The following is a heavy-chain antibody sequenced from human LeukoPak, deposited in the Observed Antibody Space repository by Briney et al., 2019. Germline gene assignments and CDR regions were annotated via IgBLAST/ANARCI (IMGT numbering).Heavy chain of an antibody. D-gene: IGHD4-17*01. CDR1: GFTFSSYA. Sequence: GGSLRLSCAASGFTFSSYAMSWVRQAPGKGLEWVSAISGSGGSTYYADSVKGRFTISRDNSKNTLCLQMNSLRAEDTAVYYCAKDLGLYGDYGYFDYWGQGTLVTVSS. V-gene: IGHV3-23*01. J-gene: IGHJ4*02. CDR3: AKDLGLYGDYGYFDY. CDR2: ISGSGGST.